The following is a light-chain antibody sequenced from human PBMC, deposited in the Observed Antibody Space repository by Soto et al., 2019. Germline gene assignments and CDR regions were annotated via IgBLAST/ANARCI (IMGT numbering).Light chain of an antibody. J-gene: IGKJ1*01. CDR3: QKYDTAPQT. V-gene: IGKV1-27*01. Sequence: DSQMTQSPSSLSASVGDPVTITCRASQGIIDYLAWSQQSPGKVPKLLIYAASTLQTGVPSRFSGSGAGTDFTLTISSLQPEDVATYYCQKYDTAPQTFGQGTRVEI. CDR2: AAS. CDR1: QGIIDY.